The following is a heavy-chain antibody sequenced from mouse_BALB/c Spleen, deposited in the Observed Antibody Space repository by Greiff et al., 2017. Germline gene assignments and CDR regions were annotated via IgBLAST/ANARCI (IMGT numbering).Heavy chain of an antibody. V-gene: IGHV2-9*02. J-gene: IGHJ4*01. Sequence: VKLMESGPGLVAPSQSLSITCTVSGFSLTSYGVHWVRQPPGKGLEWLGVIWAGGSTNYNSALMSRLSISKDNSKSQVFLKMISLQTDDTDMYYCARPSYGNPYAMDYWGQGTSVTVSS. CDR3: ARPSYGNPYAMDY. CDR1: GFSLTSYG. D-gene: IGHD2-1*01. CDR2: IWAGGST.